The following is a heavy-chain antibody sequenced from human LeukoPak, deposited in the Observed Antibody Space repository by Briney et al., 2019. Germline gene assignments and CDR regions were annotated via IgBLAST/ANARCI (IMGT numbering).Heavy chain of an antibody. V-gene: IGHV3-30*02. J-gene: IGHJ4*02. Sequence: QPGGSLRLSCAASGFTFSSYGMHWVRQAPGKGLEWVAFIRYDGSNKYYADSVKGRLTISRDNSKNTLYLQMNSLRAEDTAVYYCAKELGSGYSYGYGGHWGQGTLITVSS. CDR2: IRYDGSNK. CDR1: GFTFSSYG. D-gene: IGHD5-18*01. CDR3: AKELGSGYSYGYGGH.